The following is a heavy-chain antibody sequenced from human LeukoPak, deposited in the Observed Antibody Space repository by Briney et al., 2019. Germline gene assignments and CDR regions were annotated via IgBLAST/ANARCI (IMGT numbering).Heavy chain of an antibody. Sequence: GGSLRLSCAASGFTVSSYAMGWVRQAPGKGPEWVSAIGGGGTLYYADSVKGRFSISRDISKNTLLLQMNSLRAEDTAVYYCARRRYDWGGDFANWGQGTLVTVSS. CDR2: IGGGGTL. D-gene: IGHD3-16*01. J-gene: IGHJ4*02. CDR3: ARRRYDWGGDFAN. V-gene: IGHV3-23*01. CDR1: GFTVSSYA.